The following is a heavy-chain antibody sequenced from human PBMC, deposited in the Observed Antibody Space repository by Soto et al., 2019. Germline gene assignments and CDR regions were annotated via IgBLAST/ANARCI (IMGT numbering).Heavy chain of an antibody. J-gene: IGHJ4*02. CDR2: ISWNSGSI. CDR3: AKDRRYYGSGTLDY. CDR1: GFTFDDYA. Sequence: EVQLVESGGGLVQPGRSLRLSCAASGFTFDDYAMHWVRQAPGKGREWVSGISWNSGSIGYADSVKGRFTISRDNAKNSLYLQMNSLRAEDTALYYCAKDRRYYGSGTLDYWGQGTLVTVSS. V-gene: IGHV3-9*01. D-gene: IGHD3-10*01.